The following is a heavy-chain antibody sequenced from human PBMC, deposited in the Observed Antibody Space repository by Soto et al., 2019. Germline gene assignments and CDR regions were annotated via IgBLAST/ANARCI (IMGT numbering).Heavy chain of an antibody. V-gene: IGHV3-23*01. CDR1: GFTFSSYA. CDR2: ISGSGGST. J-gene: IGHJ3*02. D-gene: IGHD1-26*01. CDR3: AKPGVRATKHDAFDI. Sequence: GGSLRLSCAASGFTFSSYAISWVRQAPGKGLEWVSAISGSGGSTYYADSVKGRFTISRDNSKNTLYLQMNSLRAEDTAVYYCAKPGVRATKHDAFDIWGQGTMVTVSS.